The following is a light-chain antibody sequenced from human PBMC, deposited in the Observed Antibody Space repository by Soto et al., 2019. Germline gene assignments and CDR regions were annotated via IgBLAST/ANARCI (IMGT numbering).Light chain of an antibody. J-gene: IGKJ4*01. Sequence: DIQMTQSPSTLSASVGDRVTITCRASQSISTWLAWYQQKPGKAPKLLIYKASSLEGGVPSRFSGSGSGTEFNITISSLLPDDFATYYCQQYNTYPLTVGGGTTVDIK. CDR2: KAS. CDR1: QSISTW. CDR3: QQYNTYPLT. V-gene: IGKV1-5*03.